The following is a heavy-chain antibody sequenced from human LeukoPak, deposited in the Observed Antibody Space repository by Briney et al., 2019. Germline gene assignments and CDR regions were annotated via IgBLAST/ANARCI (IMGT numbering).Heavy chain of an antibody. CDR1: GFTFSSSG. V-gene: IGHV3-30*03. CDR2: ISYDGSNK. J-gene: IGHJ4*02. D-gene: IGHD3-10*01. Sequence: QPGGSLRLSCAASGFTFSSSGFHWVRQAPGRGLEWVAFISYDGSNKYYADSVKGRFTISRDNSKNTLYLQMNSLRGEDTAVYYCARDKHWFGGFDYWGQGTLVTVSS. CDR3: ARDKHWFGGFDY.